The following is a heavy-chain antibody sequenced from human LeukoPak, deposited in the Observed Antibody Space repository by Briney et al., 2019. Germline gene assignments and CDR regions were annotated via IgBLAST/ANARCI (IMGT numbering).Heavy chain of an antibody. D-gene: IGHD3-3*01. CDR2: ITGSGGTT. CDR3: AKDRRISVFGVDPVDY. CDR1: GFTFSNYA. V-gene: IGHV3-23*01. J-gene: IGHJ4*02. Sequence: GGSLRLSCAASGFTFSNYAMSWVRQAPGKGLEWVSAITGSGGTTYYADSVKGRFTISRDNSKNTLYLQMNSLRAEDTAVYYCAKDRRISVFGVDPVDYWGQGSLVTVSS.